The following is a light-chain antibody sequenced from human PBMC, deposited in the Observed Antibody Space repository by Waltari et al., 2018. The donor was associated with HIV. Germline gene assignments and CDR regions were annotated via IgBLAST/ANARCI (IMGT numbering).Light chain of an antibody. CDR3: SSYTDSDSLL. CDR1: TSAIGIYDL. Sequence: QSALTQPASVSGSPGKSITISCTGDTSAIGIYDLVSWYQKYPDKAPRLIMYGVNTRPSGISNRFSGPKSGNTASLTISALQGDDEADYYCSSYTDSDSLLFGGGTKLTVL. V-gene: IGLV2-14*01. J-gene: IGLJ2*01. CDR2: GVN.